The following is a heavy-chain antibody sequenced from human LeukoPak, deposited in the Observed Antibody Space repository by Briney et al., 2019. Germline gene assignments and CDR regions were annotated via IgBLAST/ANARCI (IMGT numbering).Heavy chain of an antibody. Sequence: GASVKVSCKASGYTFTGYYMHWVRQAPGQGLEWMGWINPNSGGTNYAQKFQGRVTMTRNTSISTAYMELNRLRSDDTAVYYCARDKGDTVFGVVITNYFDYWGQGTLVTVSS. J-gene: IGHJ4*02. D-gene: IGHD3-3*01. CDR2: INPNSGGT. CDR1: GYTFTGYY. CDR3: ARDKGDTVFGVVITNYFDY. V-gene: IGHV1-2*02.